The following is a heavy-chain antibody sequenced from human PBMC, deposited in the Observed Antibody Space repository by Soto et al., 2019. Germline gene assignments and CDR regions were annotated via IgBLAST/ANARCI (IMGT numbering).Heavy chain of an antibody. V-gene: IGHV3-23*01. D-gene: IGHD3-10*01. J-gene: IGHJ4*02. CDR2: ISGGGDTT. Sequence: EVQLLESGGGLVQPGGSLRLSCAASGFTCNNYAMTWVRQAPGKGLEWVSAISGGGDTTSYADSVKGRFTVSRVGSKNTLYLQMSSLRAEDTALYYCAKGRGGSGSLTPRVDFWGEGTLVTVSS. CDR3: AKGRGGSGSLTPRVDF. CDR1: GFTCNNYA.